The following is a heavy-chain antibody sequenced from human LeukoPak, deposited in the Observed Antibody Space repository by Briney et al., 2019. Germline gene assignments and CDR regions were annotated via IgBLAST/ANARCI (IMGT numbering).Heavy chain of an antibody. CDR3: AKGSWFGELYFQH. CDR1: GFTFSSYA. D-gene: IGHD3-10*01. V-gene: IGHV3-23*01. Sequence: GGSLRLSCAASGFTFSSYAMSWVRQAPGKGLEWVSAISGSGGSTYYAVSVKGRFTIDRDNSKNTLYLQMNSLRAEDTDVYYCAKGSWFGELYFQHWGQGTLVTVSS. CDR2: ISGSGGST. J-gene: IGHJ1*01.